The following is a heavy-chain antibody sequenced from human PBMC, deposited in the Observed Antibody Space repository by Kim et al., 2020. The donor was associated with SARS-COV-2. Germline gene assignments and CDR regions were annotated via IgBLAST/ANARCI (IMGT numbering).Heavy chain of an antibody. CDR1: GFTFSDYY. CDR2: ISSSGSTI. CDR3: ASQRSFLDAFDI. Sequence: GGSLRLSCAASGFTFSDYYMSWIRQAPGKGLEWVSYISSSGSTIYYADSVKGRFTISRDNAKNSLYLQMNSLRAEDTAVYYCASQRSFLDAFDIWGQGTMVTVSS. V-gene: IGHV3-11*01. J-gene: IGHJ3*02.